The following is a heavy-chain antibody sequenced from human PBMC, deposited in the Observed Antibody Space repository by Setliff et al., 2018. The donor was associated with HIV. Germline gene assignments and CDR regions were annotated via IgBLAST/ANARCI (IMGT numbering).Heavy chain of an antibody. D-gene: IGHD3-10*01. V-gene: IGHV4-34*01. J-gene: IGHJ5*01. CDR1: GGSFSGYY. Sequence: KASETLSLTCAVYGGSFSGYYWSWIRQSPGKGLEWIGEINHSGGTNYNPSLRGRVTISVDTAKNQFSLKLRSLTAADTAVYYCARGGIILVRGVSNWFDSWGQGTLVTV. CDR3: ARGGIILVRGVSNWFDS. CDR2: INHSGGT.